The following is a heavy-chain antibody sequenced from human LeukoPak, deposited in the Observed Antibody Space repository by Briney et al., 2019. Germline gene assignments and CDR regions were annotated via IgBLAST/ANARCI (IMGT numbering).Heavy chain of an antibody. CDR1: GFPFSTYD. J-gene: IGHJ6*03. V-gene: IGHV1-8*01. D-gene: IGHD6-13*01. Sequence: GASVKVSCKASGFPFSTYDMYWVRQAPGQGLEWMGWIHPDTGRAVHAQKFQGRLTMTWDTSMSTAYMELSRLRSDDTAVYYCAKAAAGSQHSYYYYYYLDVWGTGTTVTISS. CDR2: IHPDTGRA. CDR3: AKAAAGSQHSYYYYYYLDV.